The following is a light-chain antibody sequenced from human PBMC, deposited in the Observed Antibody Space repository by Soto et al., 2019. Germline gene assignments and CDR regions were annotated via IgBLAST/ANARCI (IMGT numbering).Light chain of an antibody. CDR3: QQYNYWPPIT. J-gene: IGKJ5*01. CDR2: GAS. CDR1: QSVSSN. Sequence: EIVMTQSPGTLSLSPGERATLSCRASQSVSSNLAWYQQKPGQAPRLLIYGASTRATGIPARFSGSGSGTEFTFTIRSLQSEDFAVYYCQQYNYWPPITFGQGTRLEIK. V-gene: IGKV3-15*01.